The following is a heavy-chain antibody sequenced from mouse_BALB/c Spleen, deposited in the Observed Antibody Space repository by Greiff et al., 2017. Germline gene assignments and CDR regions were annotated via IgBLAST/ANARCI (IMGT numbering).Heavy chain of an antibody. J-gene: IGHJ4*01. Sequence: QVQLKESGAELVRPGASVKLSCKASGYTFTSYWINWVKQRPGQGLEWIGNIYPSDSYTNYNQKFKDKATLTVDKSSSTAYMQLSSPTSEDSAVYYCTKDAMDYWGQGTSVTVSS. CDR3: TKDAMDY. CDR2: IYPSDSYT. CDR1: GYTFTSYW. V-gene: IGHV1-69*02.